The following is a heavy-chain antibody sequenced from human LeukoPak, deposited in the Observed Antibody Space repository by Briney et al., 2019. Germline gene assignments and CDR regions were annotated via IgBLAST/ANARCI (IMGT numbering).Heavy chain of an antibody. Sequence: SETLSLTCTVSGGSISNLDYYWTWIRQPAGKRLEWIGRIYTSGGTNYNPSLKSRVTISVDTSKNQFSLKLSSVTAADTAVYYCARTSSDDYGDYGSDAFDIWGQGTMVTVSS. V-gene: IGHV4-61*02. D-gene: IGHD4-17*01. CDR3: ARTSSDDYGDYGSDAFDI. CDR2: IYTSGGT. CDR1: GGSISNLDYY. J-gene: IGHJ3*02.